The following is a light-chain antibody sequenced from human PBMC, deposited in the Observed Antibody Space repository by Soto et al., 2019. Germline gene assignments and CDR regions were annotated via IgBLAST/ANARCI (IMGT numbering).Light chain of an antibody. CDR1: QTVISNS. V-gene: IGKV3D-15*01. CDR2: GAS. Sequence: EIVLTQSPGTLSLSPGEGGTLSCRASQTVISNSLAWYQQKPGQPPRLLIHGASTRAPGIPDRFSGSRSGTDFTLTISSLLSEDFAVYFCQQYNNWPLTFGGGTKVETK. J-gene: IGKJ4*01. CDR3: QQYNNWPLT.